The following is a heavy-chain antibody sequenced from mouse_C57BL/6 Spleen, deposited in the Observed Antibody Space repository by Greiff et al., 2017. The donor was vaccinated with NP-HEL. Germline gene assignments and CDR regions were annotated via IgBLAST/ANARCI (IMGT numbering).Heavy chain of an antibody. V-gene: IGHV1-54*01. CDR3: ARWGDGYFDY. D-gene: IGHD2-3*01. CDR1: GYAFTNYL. Sequence: QVQLQQSGAELVRPGTSVKVSCKASGYAFTNYLIEWVKQRPGQGLEWIGVINPGSGGTNYNEKFKGKATLTADKSSSTAYMQLSSLTSEDSAVYFCARWGDGYFDYWGQGTTLTVSS. J-gene: IGHJ2*01. CDR2: INPGSGGT.